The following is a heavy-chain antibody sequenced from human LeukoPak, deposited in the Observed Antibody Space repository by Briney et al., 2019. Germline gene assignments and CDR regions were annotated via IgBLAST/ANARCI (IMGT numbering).Heavy chain of an antibody. CDR2: ISSSSSTI. V-gene: IGHV3-48*01. Sequence: PGGSLRLSCAASGFTFSSYSMNWVRQAPGKGLEWVSYISSSSSTIYYADSVKGRFTISRDNAKNSLYLQMNSPRAEDTAVYYCARVYCSGGSCSTGDYFDYWGQGTLVTVS. CDR3: ARVYCSGGSCSTGDYFDY. D-gene: IGHD2-15*01. J-gene: IGHJ4*02. CDR1: GFTFSSYS.